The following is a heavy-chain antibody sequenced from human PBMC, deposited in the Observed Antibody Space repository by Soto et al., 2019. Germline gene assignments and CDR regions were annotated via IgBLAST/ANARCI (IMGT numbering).Heavy chain of an antibody. CDR1: GDSVSSATYY. Sequence: PSETLSLTCTVSGDSVSSATYYWSWIRQPPGKALEWIGSIYYSGSTNYNPSLRSRVIMSVDTSKNQFSLNLSSVTAADTAVYYCARDRGTALKHNWLDLWGQCTLVTVSS. D-gene: IGHD3-10*01. CDR2: IYYSGST. V-gene: IGHV4-61*01. J-gene: IGHJ5*02. CDR3: ARDRGTALKHNWLDL.